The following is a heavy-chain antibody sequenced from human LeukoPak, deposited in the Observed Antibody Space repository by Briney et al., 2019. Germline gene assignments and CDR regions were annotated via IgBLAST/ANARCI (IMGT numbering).Heavy chain of an antibody. Sequence: PGGSLRLSCAASGFTFSSYGMHWVRQAPGKGLEWVAVIWYDGSNKYYADSVKGRFTISRDNSKNTLYLQMNSLRAEDTAVYYCAGGAAWLHDYYCGMDVWGQGTTVTVSS. CDR3: AGGAAWLHDYYCGMDV. CDR1: GFTFSSYG. D-gene: IGHD5-12*01. J-gene: IGHJ6*02. V-gene: IGHV3-33*01. CDR2: IWYDGSNK.